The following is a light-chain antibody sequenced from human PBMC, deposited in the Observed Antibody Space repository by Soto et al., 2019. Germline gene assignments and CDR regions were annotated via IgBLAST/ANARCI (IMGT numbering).Light chain of an antibody. CDR2: DAS. J-gene: IGKJ4*01. CDR3: QQFTSYPLT. V-gene: IGKV3-20*01. Sequence: EFVLTQSPGTLSLSPGARATLSCRASQTVRNNYLAWYQQKPGQAPRLLIYDASSRATGIPDRFSGGGSGTDFTLTISSLEPEDFAVYYCQQFTSYPLTFGGGTKVDIK. CDR1: QTVRNNY.